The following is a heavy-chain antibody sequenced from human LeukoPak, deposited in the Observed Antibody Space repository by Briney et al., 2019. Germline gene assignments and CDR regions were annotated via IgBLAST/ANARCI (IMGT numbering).Heavy chain of an antibody. CDR2: INHSGST. D-gene: IGHD3-22*01. CDR1: GGSISSGASD. J-gene: IGHJ2*01. V-gene: IGHV4-31*03. Sequence: SQTLSLTCTVSGGSISSGASDWGWIRQHPKRGLEWVGYINHSGSTYYNPSLGSRVTMSVDTSKNQFSLKLSSVTAADSAVYYCARASRQGFTMIVVPFFYFDLWGRGTLVTVSS. CDR3: ARASRQGFTMIVVPFFYFDL.